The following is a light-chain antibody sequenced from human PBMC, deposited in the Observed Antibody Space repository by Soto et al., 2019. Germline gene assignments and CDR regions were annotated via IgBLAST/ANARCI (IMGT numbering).Light chain of an antibody. Sequence: QSSLTRPASVSVSPGQSITISCSGTSSDGGGYNYVSLYQQLPDKAPKLMIYEVNNRPSGVSNRFSGSKSGNTASLTISGLQAEDEADYYCSSYTGSGTLDVFGTGTKV. V-gene: IGLV2-14*03. CDR1: SSDGGGYNY. CDR3: SSYTGSGTLDV. CDR2: EVN. J-gene: IGLJ1*01.